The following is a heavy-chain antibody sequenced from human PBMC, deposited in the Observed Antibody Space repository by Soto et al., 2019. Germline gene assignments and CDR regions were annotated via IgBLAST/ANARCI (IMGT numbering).Heavy chain of an antibody. D-gene: IGHD4-17*01. Sequence: QVQLQESGPGLVKPSQTLSLTCTVSGGSISSGDYYWSWIRQPPGKGLAWIGYIYYSGSTYYNPSLKSRVTISVDTSKNQFSLKLSSVTAADTAVYYCARVDQGDYDLRYFDYWGQGTLVTVSS. CDR3: ARVDQGDYDLRYFDY. V-gene: IGHV4-30-4*01. CDR2: IYYSGST. CDR1: GGSISSGDYY. J-gene: IGHJ4*02.